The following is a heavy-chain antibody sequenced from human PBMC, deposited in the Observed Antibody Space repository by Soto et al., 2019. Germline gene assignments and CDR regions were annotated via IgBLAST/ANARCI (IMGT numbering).Heavy chain of an antibody. V-gene: IGHV1-3*01. D-gene: IGHD6-13*01. CDR3: ARGHGIAAAGRPDYFDY. CDR1: GYTFTSYA. J-gene: IGHJ4*02. CDR2: INAGNGNT. Sequence: ASVKVSCKASGYTFTSYAMHWVRQAPGQRLEWMGWINAGNGNTKYSQKFQGRVTITRDTSASTAYMELSSLRSEDTAVYYCARGHGIAAAGRPDYFDYWGQGTLVTV.